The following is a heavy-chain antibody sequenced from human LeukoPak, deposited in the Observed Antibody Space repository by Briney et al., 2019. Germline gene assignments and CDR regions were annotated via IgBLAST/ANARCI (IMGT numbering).Heavy chain of an antibody. Sequence: GGSLRLSCAASGFTVSSNYMSWVRQAPGKGLEWVSVIYSGGSTYYVDSVKGRFTISRDNSKNTLSLQMNSLRAEDTAVYYCARGKYPDNDDYMDVWGRGTTVTVSS. D-gene: IGHD1-1*01. CDR2: IYSGGST. CDR1: GFTVSSNY. J-gene: IGHJ6*03. V-gene: IGHV3-66*01. CDR3: ARGKYPDNDDYMDV.